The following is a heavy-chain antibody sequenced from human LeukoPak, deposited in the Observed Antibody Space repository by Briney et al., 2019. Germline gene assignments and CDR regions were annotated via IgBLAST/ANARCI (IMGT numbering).Heavy chain of an antibody. V-gene: IGHV3-23*01. CDR1: GFTFSNYA. CDR2: ISGSGGST. CDR3: AKDQDYGGNSVSDY. D-gene: IGHD4-23*01. Sequence: GGSLRLSCAASGFTFSNYAMNWVRQAPGKGLEWVSAISGSGGSTYYADSVKGRFTISRDNSKNTLYLQMNSLRAEDTAVYYCAKDQDYGGNSVSDYWGQGTLVTVSS. J-gene: IGHJ4*02.